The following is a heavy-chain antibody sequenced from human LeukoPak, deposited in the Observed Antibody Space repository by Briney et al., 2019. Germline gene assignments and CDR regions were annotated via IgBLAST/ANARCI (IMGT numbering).Heavy chain of an antibody. J-gene: IGHJ3*02. V-gene: IGHV3-15*01. Sequence: GGSLRLSCAASGFTFTNAWMTWVRQSPGEGLEWVGRIKSKNDGGTIEYAAPVKGRFIISRDDSKNTLYLQMNSPKTEDTAVYYCTRYCSGSCSYAFDIWGQGTMVTVSS. CDR3: TRYCSGSCSYAFDI. D-gene: IGHD2-15*01. CDR1: GFTFTNAW. CDR2: IKSKNDGGTI.